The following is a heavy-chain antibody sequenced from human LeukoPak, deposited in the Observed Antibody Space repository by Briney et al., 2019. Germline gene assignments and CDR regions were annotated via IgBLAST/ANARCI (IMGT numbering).Heavy chain of an antibody. Sequence: PSETLSLTCTVPGGSISSYYWRWLRQPAGKGLEWIGRIYTSGSTNYNPSLKSRVTMSVDTSKNQFSLKLSSVTAADTAVYYCARSESYFAPIDYWGQGTLVTVSS. CDR1: GGSISSYY. D-gene: IGHD1-26*01. CDR3: ARSESYFAPIDY. J-gene: IGHJ4*02. V-gene: IGHV4-4*07. CDR2: IYTSGST.